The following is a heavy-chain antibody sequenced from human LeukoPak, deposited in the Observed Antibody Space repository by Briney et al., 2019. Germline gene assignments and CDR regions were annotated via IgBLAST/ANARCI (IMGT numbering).Heavy chain of an antibody. CDR1: GFTFSSYG. J-gene: IGHJ3*02. CDR3: VKDQFPYYGSGSYDAFDI. D-gene: IGHD3-10*01. V-gene: IGHV3-30*18. Sequence: GGSLRLSCAASGFTFSSYGMHWVRQAPGKGLEWVAVISYDGSNKYYADSVKGRFTISRDNSKNTLYLQMNSLRAEDTAVYYCVKDQFPYYGSGSYDAFDIWGQGTMVTVSS. CDR2: ISYDGSNK.